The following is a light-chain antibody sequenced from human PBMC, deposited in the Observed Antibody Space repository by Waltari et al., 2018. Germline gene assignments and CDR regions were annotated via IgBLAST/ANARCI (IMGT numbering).Light chain of an antibody. J-gene: IGLJ2*01. Sequence: QSVLTQPPSASGTPGQRVTISCSGSTSNIREYEVDWYQQFPGTAPKLLIYRDNRRPSGVPYRFSGSKSGASASLAVSGLQSEDEADYFCAAWDHNLNGPVFGGGTRLTVL. CDR2: RDN. CDR1: TSNIREYE. CDR3: AAWDHNLNGPV. V-gene: IGLV1-44*01.